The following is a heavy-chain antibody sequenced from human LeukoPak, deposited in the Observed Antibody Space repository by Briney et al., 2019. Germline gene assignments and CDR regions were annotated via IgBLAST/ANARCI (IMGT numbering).Heavy chain of an antibody. D-gene: IGHD3-10*02. J-gene: IGHJ5*02. CDR2: IYYSGST. CDR3: ARVTTFLNWFDP. CDR1: GGSISSSNYY. Sequence: SETLSLTCTVSGGSISSSNYYWGWIRQPPGKGLEWIGSIYYSGSTYYNPSLKSRVTISVDTSKNQFSLKLSSVTAADTAVYYCARVTTFLNWFDPWGQGTLVTVSS. V-gene: IGHV4-39*07.